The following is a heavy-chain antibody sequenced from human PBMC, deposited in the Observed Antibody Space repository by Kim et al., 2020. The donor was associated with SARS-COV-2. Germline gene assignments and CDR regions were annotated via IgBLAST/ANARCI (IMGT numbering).Heavy chain of an antibody. CDR2: ISYDGSDK. V-gene: IGHV3-30*18. Sequence: GGSLRLSCTASGFTFSTYGMHWVRQAPGKGLEWVAVISYDGSDKYYADSVKGRFTISRDNSKKTLYLQMNSLRAEDTAVYYCAKEDSNSSHDHWGQGTLVTVSS. D-gene: IGHD6-6*01. CDR3: AKEDSNSSHDH. J-gene: IGHJ5*02. CDR1: GFTFSTYG.